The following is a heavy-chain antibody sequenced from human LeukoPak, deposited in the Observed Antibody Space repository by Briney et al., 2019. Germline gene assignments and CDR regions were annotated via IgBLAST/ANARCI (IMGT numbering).Heavy chain of an antibody. CDR1: GGSISSYY. Sequence: PSETLSLTCTVSGGSISSYYRSWIRQPPGKGLEWIGYIYYSGSTNYNPSLKSRVTISVDTSKNQFSLKLSSVTAADTAVYYCERDRSGDYWGQGTLVTVSS. CDR3: ERDRSGDY. D-gene: IGHD1-26*01. J-gene: IGHJ4*02. CDR2: IYYSGST. V-gene: IGHV4-59*01.